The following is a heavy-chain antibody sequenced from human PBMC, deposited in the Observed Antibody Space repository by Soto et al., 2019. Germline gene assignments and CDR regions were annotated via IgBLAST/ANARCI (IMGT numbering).Heavy chain of an antibody. CDR3: ARGGLRYFDWLPEYYYYGMDV. Sequence: ASVKVSCKASGYTFTSYGISWVRQAPGQGLEWMGWVSAYNGNTNYAQKLQGRVTMTTDTSTSTAYMELRSLRSDDTAVYYCARGGLRYFDWLPEYYYYGMDVWGQGTTVTSP. J-gene: IGHJ6*02. V-gene: IGHV1-18*01. CDR2: VSAYNGNT. D-gene: IGHD3-9*01. CDR1: GYTFTSYG.